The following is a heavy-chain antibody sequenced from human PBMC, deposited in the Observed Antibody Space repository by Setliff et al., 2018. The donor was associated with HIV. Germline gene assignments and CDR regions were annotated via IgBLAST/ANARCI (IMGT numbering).Heavy chain of an antibody. D-gene: IGHD3-3*01. CDR3: ARHANYDFWSGYWGYYFDY. J-gene: IGHJ4*02. V-gene: IGHV4-4*09. Sequence: SETLSLTCTVSGGSISTYYWSWIRQPPGKRLEWIGYIYTSGTTNYNPSLKSRVTISVDTSKKQVSLKLSSVTAADTAVYYCARHANYDFWSGYWGYYFDYWGQGTLVTVSS. CDR2: IYTSGTT. CDR1: GGSISTYY.